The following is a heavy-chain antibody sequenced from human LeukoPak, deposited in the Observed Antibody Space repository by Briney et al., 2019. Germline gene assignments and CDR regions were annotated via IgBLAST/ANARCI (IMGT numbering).Heavy chain of an antibody. CDR1: GYTFTSYG. CDR2: ISAYNGNT. Sequence: RRASVKVSCKASGYTFTSYGISWVRQAPGQGLEWMGWISAYNGNTNYAQKLQDRVTMTTDTSTSTAYMELRSLRSDDTAVYYCARDILVVPAAILPHFDYWGQGTLVTVSS. V-gene: IGHV1-18*01. J-gene: IGHJ4*02. CDR3: ARDILVVPAAILPHFDY. D-gene: IGHD2-2*01.